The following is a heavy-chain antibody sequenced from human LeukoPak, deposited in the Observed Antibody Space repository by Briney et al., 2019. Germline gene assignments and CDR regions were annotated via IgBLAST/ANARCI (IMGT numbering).Heavy chain of an antibody. CDR2: IGTSSTFI. CDR3: AKAHPGFDY. CDR1: GFTFTSYT. V-gene: IGHV3-21*01. Sequence: GGSLRLSCAASGFTFTSYTMNWVRQDPGKGLEWVSSIGTSSTFIYYADSVKGRFTISRDNAKNSLFLQMNSLRAEDTAVYYCAKAHPGFDYWGQGTLVTVSS. J-gene: IGHJ4*02.